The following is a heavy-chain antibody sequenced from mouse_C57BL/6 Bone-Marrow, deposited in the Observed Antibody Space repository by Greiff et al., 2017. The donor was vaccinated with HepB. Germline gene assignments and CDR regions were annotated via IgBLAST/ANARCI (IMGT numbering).Heavy chain of an antibody. D-gene: IGHD3-2*02. CDR3: ARGTAQAFDY. V-gene: IGHV1-50*01. CDR2: IDPSDSYT. CDR1: GYTFTSYW. J-gene: IGHJ2*01. Sequence: QVQLQQPGAELVKPGASVKLSCKASGYTFTSYWMQWVKQRPGQGLEWIGEIDPSDSYTNYNQKFKGKATLTVDTSSSTAYMQLSSLTSEDSAVCYCARGTAQAFDYWGQGTTLTVSS.